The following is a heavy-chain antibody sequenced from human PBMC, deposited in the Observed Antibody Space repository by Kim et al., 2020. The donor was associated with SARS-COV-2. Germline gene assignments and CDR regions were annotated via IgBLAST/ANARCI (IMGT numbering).Heavy chain of an antibody. Sequence: GGSLRLSCTASGFTFGDYAMSWVRQAPGKGLEWVGFIRSKAYGGTTEYAASVKGRFTISRDDSKSIAYLQMNSLKTEDTAVYYCTRGGYYDFWSGYPNDAFDIWGQGTMVTVSS. D-gene: IGHD3-3*01. J-gene: IGHJ3*02. CDR3: TRGGYYDFWSGYPNDAFDI. CDR1: GFTFGDYA. CDR2: IRSKAYGGTT. V-gene: IGHV3-49*04.